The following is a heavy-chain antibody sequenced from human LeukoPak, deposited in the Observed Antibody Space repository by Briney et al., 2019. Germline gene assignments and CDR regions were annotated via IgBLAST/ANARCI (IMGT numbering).Heavy chain of an antibody. Sequence: GGSLRLSCAASTFTFSSYAMSWVRQAPGKGLEWVSGISGTGSSTYYADPVKGRFTISRDNSKDTLHVQMNSLRAEDTAVYYCAKHGGNSFYYSYMDVWGKGTTVTVSS. V-gene: IGHV3-23*01. CDR2: ISGTGSST. CDR3: AKHGGNSFYYSYMDV. D-gene: IGHD4-23*01. J-gene: IGHJ6*03. CDR1: TFTFSSYA.